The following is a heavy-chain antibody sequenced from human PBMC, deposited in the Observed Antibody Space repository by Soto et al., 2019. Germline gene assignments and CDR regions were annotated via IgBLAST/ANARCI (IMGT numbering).Heavy chain of an antibody. Sequence: EGSLRLSCAASGFTFSSYAMSWVRQAPGKGLEWVSAISASGGSTYRADSVRGRFTISRDNSKNTLYLHMNSLRVEDTAVYYCAKEGSRGAFWGQGTLVTVSS. D-gene: IGHD3-10*01. V-gene: IGHV3-23*01. CDR2: ISASGGST. J-gene: IGHJ4*02. CDR3: AKEGSRGAF. CDR1: GFTFSSYA.